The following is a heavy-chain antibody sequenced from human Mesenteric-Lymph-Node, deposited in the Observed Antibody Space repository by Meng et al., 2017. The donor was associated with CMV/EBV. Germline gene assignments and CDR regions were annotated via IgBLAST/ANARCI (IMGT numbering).Heavy chain of an antibody. D-gene: IGHD4-23*01. Sequence: QVQLKQCGAGMWKPSGTLSLTCAVYGGSFSRYYWSWIRQPPGKGLEWIGEINHSGSTNYNPSLKSRVTISVDTSKNQFSLKLSSVTAADTAVYYCARHQRWLKSEGGFNYWGQGTLVTVSS. CDR3: ARHQRWLKSEGGFNY. J-gene: IGHJ4*02. CDR2: INHSGST. V-gene: IGHV4-34*01. CDR1: GGSFSRYY.